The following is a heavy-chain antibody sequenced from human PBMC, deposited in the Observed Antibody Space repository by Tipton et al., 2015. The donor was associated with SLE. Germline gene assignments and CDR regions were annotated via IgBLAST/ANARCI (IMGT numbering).Heavy chain of an antibody. V-gene: IGHV4-39*07. CDR2: IYYSGNT. CDR3: ARIIVVDGAATNYFDY. Sequence: TLSLTCTVSGGSISSSNYYWRWIRQPPGKGLEWIGNIYYSGNTYYDPSLKSRVTISVDTSKNQFSLKLSSVTAADTAVYYCARIIVVDGAATNYFDYWGQGTLVTVSS. CDR1: GGSISSSNYY. D-gene: IGHD2-15*01. J-gene: IGHJ4*02.